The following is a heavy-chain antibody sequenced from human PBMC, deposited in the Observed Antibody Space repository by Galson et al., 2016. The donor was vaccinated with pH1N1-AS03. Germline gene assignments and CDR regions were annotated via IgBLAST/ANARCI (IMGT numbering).Heavy chain of an antibody. CDR2: IITIFGTT. D-gene: IGHD2-2*01. J-gene: IGHJ6*02. CDR3: ARDDSADVVVPAAIRLDYYGMDV. Sequence: SVKVSCKASGGTFSTYGISWVRQATGQGLEWMGGIITIFGTTNYAQKFQGRVTITADASTSTAYLDLSSLRSEDTAVYYCARDDSADVVVPAAIRLDYYGMDVWGQGTTVTVSS. CDR1: GGTFSTYG. V-gene: IGHV1-69*13.